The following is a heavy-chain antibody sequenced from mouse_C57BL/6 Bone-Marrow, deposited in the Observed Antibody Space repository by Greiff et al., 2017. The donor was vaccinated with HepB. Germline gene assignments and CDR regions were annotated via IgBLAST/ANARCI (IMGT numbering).Heavy chain of an antibody. CDR1: GYTFTSYW. CDR3: AREEGIHYVRPFAY. CDR2: IYPSDSET. D-gene: IGHD1-2*01. J-gene: IGHJ3*01. Sequence: VQLQQPGAELVRPGSSVKLSCKASGYTFTSYWMDWVKQRPGQGLEWIGNIYPSDSETHYNQKFKDKATLTVDKSSSTAYMQLSSLTSEDSAVYYCAREEGIHYVRPFAYWGQGTLVTVSA. V-gene: IGHV1-61*01.